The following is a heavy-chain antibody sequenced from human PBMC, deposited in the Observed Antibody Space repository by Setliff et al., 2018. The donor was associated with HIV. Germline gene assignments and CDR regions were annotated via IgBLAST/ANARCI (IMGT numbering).Heavy chain of an antibody. CDR1: GFTFSSYA. Sequence: PGGSLRLSCAASGFTFSSYAMNWVRQAPGKRLEWGSSIVHSADKFYYADSVKGRFTISRDNSKTTVYLQMNSLRAEDTALCYCVREGSVSGKYYYYMNLWGKGTTVTVSS. D-gene: IGHD6-19*01. V-gene: IGHV3-23*01. J-gene: IGHJ6*03. CDR3: VREGSVSGKYYYYMNL. CDR2: IVHSADKF.